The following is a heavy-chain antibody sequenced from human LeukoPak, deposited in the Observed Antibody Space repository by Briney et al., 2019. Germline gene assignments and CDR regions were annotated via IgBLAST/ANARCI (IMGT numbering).Heavy chain of an antibody. CDR1: GFTFDDYA. J-gene: IGHJ3*02. V-gene: IGHV3-9*01. Sequence: GGSLRLSCAASGFTFDDYAMHWVRQAPGKGLEWVSGISWNSGSIGYADSVKGRFTISRDNSKNTLYLQMNSLRAEDTAVYYCAKMGKSARDAFDIWGQGTMVTVSS. CDR3: AKMGKSARDAFDI. D-gene: IGHD3-16*01. CDR2: ISWNSGSI.